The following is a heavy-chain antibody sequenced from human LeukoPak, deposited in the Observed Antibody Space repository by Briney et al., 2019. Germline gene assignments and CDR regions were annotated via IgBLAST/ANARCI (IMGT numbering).Heavy chain of an antibody. D-gene: IGHD1-26*01. CDR1: GFTFSSYA. V-gene: IGHV3-23*01. CDR2: ISGSDGST. Sequence: PGGSLRLFCAASGFTFSSYAMSWVRQAPGKGLEWVSAISGSDGSTYYADSVKGRFTISRDNSKNTLYLQMNSLRAEDTALYYCAKPNSGSYYFWCFDYWGQGTLVTVSS. J-gene: IGHJ4*02. CDR3: AKPNSGSYYFWCFDY.